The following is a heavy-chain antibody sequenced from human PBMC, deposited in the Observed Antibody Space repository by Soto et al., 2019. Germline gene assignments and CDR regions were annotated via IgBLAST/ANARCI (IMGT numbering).Heavy chain of an antibody. CDR2: FDPEDGET. CDR1: GYTLTELS. J-gene: IGHJ4*02. Sequence: ASVKVSCKVSGYTLTELSMHWVRQAPGKGLEWMGGFDPEDGETIYAQKFQGRVTMTEDTSTDTAYMELSSLRSEDTAVYYCATGLPGSSSHPTSDYWGQGTLVTVS. CDR3: ATGLPGSSSHPTSDY. D-gene: IGHD6-6*01. V-gene: IGHV1-24*01.